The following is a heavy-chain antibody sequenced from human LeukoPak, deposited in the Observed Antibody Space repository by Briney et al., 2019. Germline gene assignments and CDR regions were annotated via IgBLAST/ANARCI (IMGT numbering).Heavy chain of an antibody. CDR1: GASVSGSNYY. CDR2: IYYSGST. D-gene: IGHD3-3*01. V-gene: IGHV4-61*01. CDR3: ARGYYDFWSGPYDY. Sequence: SETLSLTCAVSGASVSGSNYYWGWIRQPPGKGLEWIGYIYYSGSTNYNPSLKSRVTISVDTSKNQFSLKLSSVTAADTAVYYCARGYYDFWSGPYDYWGQGTLVTVSS. J-gene: IGHJ4*02.